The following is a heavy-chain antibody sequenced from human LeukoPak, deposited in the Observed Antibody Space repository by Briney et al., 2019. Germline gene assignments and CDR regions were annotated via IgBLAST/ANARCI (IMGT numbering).Heavy chain of an antibody. CDR3: ARDYYGSGGYYP. CDR2: INYDGRST. V-gene: IGHV3-74*01. J-gene: IGHJ4*02. Sequence: PGGSLRLSCAASGFSFSSNWMHWVRQAPGEGLVWVARINYDGRSTSYADSVKGRFTVSRDNAKNTLYLQMNSLRAEDTAVYYCARDYYGSGGYYPWGQGTLVTVSS. D-gene: IGHD3-10*01. CDR1: GFSFSSNW.